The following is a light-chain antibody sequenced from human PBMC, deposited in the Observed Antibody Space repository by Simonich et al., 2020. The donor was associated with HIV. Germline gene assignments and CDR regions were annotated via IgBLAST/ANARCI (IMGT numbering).Light chain of an antibody. CDR2: DAS. CDR1: KDSSHY. V-gene: IGKV1-33*01. Sequence: DIQMTQSPSSLSASVGYRVTITCPASKDSSHYLNWSKQKPGKAPKLLINDASNLETGVPSRFSGSGSGTDFTFTISSLQPEDIATYYCQEYDNLLALTFGGGTKVEIK. CDR3: QEYDNLLALT. J-gene: IGKJ4*01.